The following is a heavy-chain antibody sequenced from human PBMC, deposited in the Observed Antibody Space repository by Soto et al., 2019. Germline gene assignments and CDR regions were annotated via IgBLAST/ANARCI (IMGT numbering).Heavy chain of an antibody. CDR3: ARSKRRGGCSLFDY. CDR2: IYFSGST. J-gene: IGHJ4*02. Sequence: SETLSLTCTVSGGSISTYYWSWIRQPPGKGLEWIGYIYFSGSTSYSPSLESRVTMSLDTSKNQVSLNLTSVTAADTAVYYCARSKRRGGCSLFDYWGQGTLVTVTS. D-gene: IGHD6-25*01. V-gene: IGHV4-59*01. CDR1: GGSISTYY.